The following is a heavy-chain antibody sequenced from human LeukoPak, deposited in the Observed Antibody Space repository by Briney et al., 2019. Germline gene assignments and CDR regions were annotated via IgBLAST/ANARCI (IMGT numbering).Heavy chain of an antibody. Sequence: PGGSLRLSCAASGLAFSSYAMNWVRQAPGKGLQWVSSITFTGGSTYYADSVKGRFTISRDNSKNTLYLQMNSLRAEDTAVYYCARVGVQVFYYFDYWGQGTLVTVSS. CDR3: ARVGVQVFYYFDY. J-gene: IGHJ4*02. CDR2: ITFTGGST. CDR1: GLAFSSYA. D-gene: IGHD3-10*01. V-gene: IGHV3-23*01.